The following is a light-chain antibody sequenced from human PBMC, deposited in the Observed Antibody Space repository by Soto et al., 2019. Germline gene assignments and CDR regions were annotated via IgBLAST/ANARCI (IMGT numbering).Light chain of an antibody. V-gene: IGKV3-15*01. CDR3: QQYNNWPLGIT. CDR2: GAS. J-gene: IGKJ5*01. Sequence: VMTQSPATLSVSPGERATLSCRASQSVSSNLAWYQQKPGQAPRLLIYGASTRATGIPARFSGSGSGTEFTLTISSLQSVDFAVYYCQQYNNWPLGITFGQGTRLEIK. CDR1: QSVSSN.